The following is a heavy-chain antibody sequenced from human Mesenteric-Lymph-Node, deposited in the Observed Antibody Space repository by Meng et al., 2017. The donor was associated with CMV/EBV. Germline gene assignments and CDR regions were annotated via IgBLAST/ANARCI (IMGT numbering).Heavy chain of an antibody. CDR3: ASTTGRYSSGWYNLDY. D-gene: IGHD6-13*01. CDR1: GYTFTSYY. Sequence: ASVKVSCKASGYTFTSYYMHWVRQAPGQGLEWMGIINPSGGSTSDAQKFQGRVTMTRDTSTSTVYMELSSLRSEDTAVYYCASTTGRYSSGWYNLDYWGQGILVTVSS. J-gene: IGHJ4*02. V-gene: IGHV1-46*01. CDR2: INPSGGST.